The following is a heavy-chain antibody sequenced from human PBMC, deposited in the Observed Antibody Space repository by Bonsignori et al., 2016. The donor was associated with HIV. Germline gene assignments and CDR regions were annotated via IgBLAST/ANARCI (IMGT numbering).Heavy chain of an antibody. V-gene: IGHV3-23*01. D-gene: IGHD3-10*01. Sequence: WIRQPPGKGLEWVSAISGSGGSTYYADSVKGRFTISRDNSKNTLYLQMNSLRAEDTAVYYCAKASDPLWYFDLWGRGTLVTVSS. J-gene: IGHJ2*01. CDR3: AKASDPLWYFDL. CDR2: ISGSGGST.